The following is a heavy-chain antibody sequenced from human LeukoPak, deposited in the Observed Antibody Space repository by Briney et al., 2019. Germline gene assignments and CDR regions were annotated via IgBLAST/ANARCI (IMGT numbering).Heavy chain of an antibody. J-gene: IGHJ4*02. CDR3: ASEQVNGSY. V-gene: IGHV4-34*01. D-gene: IGHD1/OR15-1a*01. Sequence: SETLSLTCAVYGGSFSGYYWSWIRQPPGKGLEWIGEINHSGSTNYNPSLKSRVTISVDTSKNQFSLKLSSVTAADTAVYHCASEQVNGSYWGQGTLVTVSS. CDR2: INHSGST. CDR1: GGSFSGYY.